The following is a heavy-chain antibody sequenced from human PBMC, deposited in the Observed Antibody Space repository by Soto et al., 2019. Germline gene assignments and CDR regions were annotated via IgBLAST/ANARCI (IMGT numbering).Heavy chain of an antibody. Sequence: PRGSLLDSCASSVFTFDDYAMHWVRQAPGKGLEWVSGISWNSGSIGYADSVNGRFTISRDNAKNSLYLQMNSLRAEDTALYYCAKDKYSGSYSPLDWGQGTMVTVSS. J-gene: IGHJ4*02. V-gene: IGHV3-9*01. CDR2: ISWNSGSI. D-gene: IGHD1-26*01. CDR1: VFTFDDYA. CDR3: AKDKYSGSYSPLD.